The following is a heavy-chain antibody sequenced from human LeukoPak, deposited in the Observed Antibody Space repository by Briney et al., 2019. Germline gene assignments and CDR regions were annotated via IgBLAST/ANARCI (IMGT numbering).Heavy chain of an antibody. Sequence: GGSLRLSCAASGFTSSDYYMSWIRQAPGKGLEWVSYISSSGSTIYYADSVKGRFTISRDNAKNSLYLQMNSLRAEDTAVYYCARDERVYYDSSGYYYVYWGQGTLVTVSS. CDR2: ISSSGSTI. CDR3: ARDERVYYDSSGYYYVY. CDR1: GFTSSDYY. J-gene: IGHJ4*02. V-gene: IGHV3-11*01. D-gene: IGHD3-22*01.